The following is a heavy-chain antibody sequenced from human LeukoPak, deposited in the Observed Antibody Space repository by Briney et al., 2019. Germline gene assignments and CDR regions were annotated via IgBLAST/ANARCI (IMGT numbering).Heavy chain of an antibody. J-gene: IGHJ4*02. CDR1: GYTFTSYY. CDR3: ARDFCGGDCETFDY. Sequence: ASVKVSCKAYGYTFTSYYMYWVRQAPGQGLEWMGIFNPSGGTASYAQKFRGRVTMTTDTSTSTAYMELRSLRSDDTAVYYCARDFCGGDCETFDYWGQGTLVTVSS. D-gene: IGHD2-21*02. V-gene: IGHV1-46*01. CDR2: FNPSGGTA.